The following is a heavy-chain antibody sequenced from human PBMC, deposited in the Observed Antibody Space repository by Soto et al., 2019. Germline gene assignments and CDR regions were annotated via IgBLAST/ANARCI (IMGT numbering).Heavy chain of an antibody. CDR2: ISGSGGST. J-gene: IGHJ4*02. Sequence: EVQLLESGGGLVQPGGSLRLSGAASGFTFSSYAMSWVRQAPGKGLEWVSAISGSGGSTYYADSVKGRFTISRDTSKNTLYLQMNSLRAEATAVYYCAKVIFSGYFVPCDYGGQGTLVTVSS. V-gene: IGHV3-23*01. CDR3: AKVIFSGYFVPCDY. CDR1: GFTFSSYA. D-gene: IGHD3-22*01.